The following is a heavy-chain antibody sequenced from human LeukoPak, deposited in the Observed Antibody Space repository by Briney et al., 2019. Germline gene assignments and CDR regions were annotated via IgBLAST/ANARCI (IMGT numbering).Heavy chain of an antibody. V-gene: IGHV3-13*01. D-gene: IGHD6-25*01. J-gene: IGHJ1*01. Sequence: PGGSLRLSCAASGFTFSSYDMHWVRQATGKGLEWVSAIGTAGDTYYPGSVKGRFTISRDNAKNSVCLQMNSLRAEDTAVYYCARRMAASATGGRFQDWGQGSLVTVSS. CDR1: GFTFSSYD. CDR3: ARRMAASATGGRFQD. CDR2: IGTAGDT.